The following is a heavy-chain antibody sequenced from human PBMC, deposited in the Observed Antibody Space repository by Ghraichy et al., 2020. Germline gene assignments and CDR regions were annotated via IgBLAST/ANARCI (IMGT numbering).Heavy chain of an antibody. J-gene: IGHJ6*02. CDR1: GYTFTGYY. D-gene: IGHD6-6*01. Sequence: ASVKVSCKASGYTFTGYYMHWVRQAPGQGLEWMGWINPNSGGTNYAQKFQGRVTMTRDTSISTAYMELSRLRSDDTAVYYCANDYGLSSSSPLRDYYGMDVWGQGTTVTVSS. CDR3: ANDYGLSSSSPLRDYYGMDV. V-gene: IGHV1-2*02. CDR2: INPNSGGT.